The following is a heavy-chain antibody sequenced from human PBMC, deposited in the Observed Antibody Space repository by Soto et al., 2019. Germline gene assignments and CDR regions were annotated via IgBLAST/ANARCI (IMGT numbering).Heavy chain of an antibody. D-gene: IGHD5-18*01. Sequence: ASVKVSCKASGYTFTSYAMHWVRQAPGQRLEWMGWINAGNGNTKYSQKFQGRVTITRDTSASTVYMELSSLRSEDTAVYYCARSDSYGSSGGFDPWGQGTLVTVSS. CDR3: ARSDSYGSSGGFDP. CDR1: GYTFTSYA. CDR2: INAGNGNT. V-gene: IGHV1-3*01. J-gene: IGHJ5*02.